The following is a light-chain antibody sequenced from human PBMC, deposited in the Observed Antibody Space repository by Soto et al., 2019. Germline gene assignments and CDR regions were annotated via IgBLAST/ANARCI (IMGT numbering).Light chain of an antibody. J-gene: IGKJ1*01. CDR3: QQYGSAPWT. CDR1: QSVKNY. V-gene: IGKV3-20*01. Sequence: EIVLTQSPATLSLSPGERATLSCRASQSVKNYLAWYQQKPGQAPRLLIYVASSRATGIPDRFSGSGSGTDFTFTISRLEPEDFAVYYCQQYGSAPWTFGQGTKVEIK. CDR2: VAS.